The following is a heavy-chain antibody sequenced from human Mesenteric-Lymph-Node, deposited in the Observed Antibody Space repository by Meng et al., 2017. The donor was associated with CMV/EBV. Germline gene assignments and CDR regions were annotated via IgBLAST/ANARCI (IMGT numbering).Heavy chain of an antibody. CDR2: IRYDGSNK. V-gene: IGHV3-30*02. CDR3: ARGYSGYDRPGLDY. J-gene: IGHJ4*02. Sequence: GGSLRLSCAASGFTFSSYGMHWVRQAPGKGLEWVAFIRYDGSNKYYADSVKGRFTISRDNSKNTLYLQMNSLRGEDTAVYYCARGYSGYDRPGLDYWGQGTLVTVSS. CDR1: GFTFSSYG. D-gene: IGHD5-12*01.